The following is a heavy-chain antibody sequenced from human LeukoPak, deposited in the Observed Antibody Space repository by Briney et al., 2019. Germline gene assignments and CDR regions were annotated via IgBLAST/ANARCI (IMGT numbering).Heavy chain of an antibody. D-gene: IGHD4-23*01. J-gene: IGHJ4*02. CDR3: ARDDYGGNLDY. CDR2: IYSGGST. Sequence: PGGSLRLSCAASGFTVSSNYMSWVRQAPGKGLEWVSVIYSGGSTYYADSAKGRFTISRDNSKNTLYLQMNSLRAEDTAVYYCARDDYGGNLDYWGQGTLVTVSS. CDR1: GFTVSSNY. V-gene: IGHV3-66*01.